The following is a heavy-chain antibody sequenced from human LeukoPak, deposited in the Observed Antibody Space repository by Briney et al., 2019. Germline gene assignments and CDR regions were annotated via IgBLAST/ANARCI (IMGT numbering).Heavy chain of an antibody. CDR2: IYYSGST. D-gene: IGHD6-13*01. V-gene: IGHV4-59*06. J-gene: IGHJ6*02. CDR1: GGSISSYY. Sequence: SETLSLTCTVSGGSISSYYWSWIRQHPGKGLEWIGYIYYSGSTYYNPSLKSRVTISVDTSKNQFSLKLSSVTAADTAVYYCARDADRTYSSSWYSYYYYGMDVWGQGTTVTVSS. CDR3: ARDADRTYSSSWYSYYYYGMDV.